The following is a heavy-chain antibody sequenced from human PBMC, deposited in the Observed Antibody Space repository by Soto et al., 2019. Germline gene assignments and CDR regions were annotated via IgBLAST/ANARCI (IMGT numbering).Heavy chain of an antibody. Sequence: ASVKVSCKASGYTFTSYGISWVRQAPGQGLEWMGWISAYNGNTNYAQKLQGRVTMTTDTSTSTAYMELRSLRSDDTAVYYCARGPPFYYDSSGYYKYFDYWGQGTLVTVSS. CDR3: ARGPPFYYDSSGYYKYFDY. J-gene: IGHJ4*02. D-gene: IGHD3-22*01. CDR1: GYTFTSYG. CDR2: ISAYNGNT. V-gene: IGHV1-18*01.